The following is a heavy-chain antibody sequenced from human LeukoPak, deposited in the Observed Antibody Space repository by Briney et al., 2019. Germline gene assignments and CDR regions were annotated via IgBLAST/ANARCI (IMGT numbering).Heavy chain of an antibody. CDR2: TSSDGNIK. Sequence: GGSLRLSCAASGFTFSSYAMHWVRQAPGKGLEWVAVTSSDGNIKYYADSVKGRFTISRDNSKNTLYLQMNSLRAEDTAVYYCAKQVPTAYVDYWGQGTLVTVSS. J-gene: IGHJ4*02. CDR3: AKQVPTAYVDY. V-gene: IGHV3-30-3*02. CDR1: GFTFSSYA. D-gene: IGHD2-2*01.